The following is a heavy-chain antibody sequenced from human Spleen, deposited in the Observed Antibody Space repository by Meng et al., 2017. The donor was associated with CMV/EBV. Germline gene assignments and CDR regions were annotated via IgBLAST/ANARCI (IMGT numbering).Heavy chain of an antibody. J-gene: IGHJ5*02. CDR1: GFTFSDYY. CDR3: ARVPGPSTGIGASGLLPEGWYDP. D-gene: IGHD2-15*01. V-gene: IGHV3-11*01. CDR2: ISGSGTVI. Sequence: LSLTCAASGFTFSDYYMSWIRQAPGKGLEWVSYISGSGTVIYYIDSVRGRFTISRDNAKNSLYLQMNSLRGEDTAVYYCARVPGPSTGIGASGLLPEGWYDPWGQGIQVTVSS.